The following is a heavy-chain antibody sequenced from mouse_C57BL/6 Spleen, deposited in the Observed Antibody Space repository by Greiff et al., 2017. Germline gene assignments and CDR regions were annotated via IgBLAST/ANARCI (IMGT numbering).Heavy chain of an antibody. CDR2: INPSSGYT. Sequence: VQLQQSGAELARPGASVKMSCKASGYTFTSYTMHWVKQRPGQGLEWIGYINPSSGYTKYNQKFKDKAQLTADKSSSTAYMQLSSLTSDDSAVYYCARGNYGNYFDYWGQGTTLTVSS. CDR1: GYTFTSYT. CDR3: ARGNYGNYFDY. D-gene: IGHD2-1*01. J-gene: IGHJ2*01. V-gene: IGHV1-4*01.